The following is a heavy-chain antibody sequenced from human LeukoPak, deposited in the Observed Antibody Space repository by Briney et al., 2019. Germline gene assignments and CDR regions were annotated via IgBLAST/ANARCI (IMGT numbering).Heavy chain of an antibody. Sequence: PGRSLRLSCAASGFTFSSYGMHWVRQAPGKGLEWVAVISYDGSSKYYADSVKGRFTISRDNSKNTLYLQMNSLRAEDTAVYYCAKDRAAAGTGYFDYWGQGTLVTVSS. D-gene: IGHD6-13*01. CDR3: AKDRAAAGTGYFDY. V-gene: IGHV3-30*18. CDR1: GFTFSSYG. CDR2: ISYDGSSK. J-gene: IGHJ4*02.